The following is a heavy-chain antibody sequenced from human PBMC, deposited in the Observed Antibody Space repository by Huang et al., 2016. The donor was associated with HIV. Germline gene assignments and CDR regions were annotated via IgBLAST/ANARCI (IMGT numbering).Heavy chain of an antibody. J-gene: IGHJ4*02. D-gene: IGHD2-15*01. V-gene: IGHV3-7*01. CDR1: GFAFSSYW. CDR3: ARRVDLDY. Sequence: QLVESGGGLVQPGGSLRLSCAASGFAFSSYWMSWVRQAPGKGLEWVANINQDESEKYYLDSGKGRFTIFRDNAKASLYLQLTNLRVEDTGIYYCARRVDLDYWGQGILLTVSS. CDR2: INQDESEK.